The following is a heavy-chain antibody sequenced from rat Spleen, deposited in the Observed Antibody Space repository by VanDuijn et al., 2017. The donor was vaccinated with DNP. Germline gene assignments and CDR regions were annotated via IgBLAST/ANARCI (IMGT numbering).Heavy chain of an antibody. Sequence: QVQLKESGPGLVQPSQTLSLTCTVSGFSLTTNGISWVRQPPGKGLEWIAAISSGGNTYYNSALKSRLSISRDTSKSQVFLRMNSLQTEDTAIYFCTREREPNNNPYYFDFWGPGTMVTVSS. CDR2: ISSGGNT. V-gene: IGHV2S12*01. CDR3: TREREPNNNPYYFDF. D-gene: IGHD1-10*01. CDR1: GFSLTTNG. J-gene: IGHJ1*01.